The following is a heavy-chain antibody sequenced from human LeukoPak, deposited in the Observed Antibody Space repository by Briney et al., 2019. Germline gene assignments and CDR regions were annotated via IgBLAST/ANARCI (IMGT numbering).Heavy chain of an antibody. CDR2: ISGSGHDI. CDR1: GFTFSDSY. J-gene: IGHJ5*01. D-gene: IGHD6-6*01. Sequence: GGSLRLSCAASGFTFSDSYMTWVRQAPGKGVEWVAYISGSGHDINYSDSVKGRFTISRDNAKSSLYLQMSSLRVEDTAVYYCTRDPRHFDSCGQGTLVTVSS. CDR3: TRDPRHFDS. V-gene: IGHV3-11*04.